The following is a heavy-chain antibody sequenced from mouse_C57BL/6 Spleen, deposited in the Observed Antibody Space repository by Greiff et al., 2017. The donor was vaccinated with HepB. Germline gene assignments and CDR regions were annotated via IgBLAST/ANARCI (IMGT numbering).Heavy chain of an antibody. V-gene: IGHV1-69*01. Sequence: QVQLQQPGAELVMPGASVKLSCKASGYTFTSYWMHWVKQRPGQGLEWIGEIDPSDSYTNYNQKFKGKSTLTVDKSSSTAYMQLSSLTSEDSAVYYCARGNITTVVNFDVWGTGTTVTVSS. CDR2: IDPSDSYT. CDR1: GYTFTSYW. J-gene: IGHJ1*03. D-gene: IGHD1-1*01. CDR3: ARGNITTVVNFDV.